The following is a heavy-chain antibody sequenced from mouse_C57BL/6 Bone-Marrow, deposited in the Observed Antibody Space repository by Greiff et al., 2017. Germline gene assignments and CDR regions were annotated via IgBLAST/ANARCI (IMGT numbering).Heavy chain of an antibody. J-gene: IGHJ2*01. V-gene: IGHV1-15*01. CDR1: GYTFTDYE. D-gene: IGHD1-1*02. Sequence: QVQLKESGAELVRPGASVTLSCKASGYTFTDYEMHWVKQTPVHGLEWIGAIDPETGGTAYNQKFKGKAILTADKSSSTAYMELRSPTSEDSAVYYCTRYGVANYWGQGTTLTVSS. CDR3: TRYGVANY. CDR2: IDPETGGT.